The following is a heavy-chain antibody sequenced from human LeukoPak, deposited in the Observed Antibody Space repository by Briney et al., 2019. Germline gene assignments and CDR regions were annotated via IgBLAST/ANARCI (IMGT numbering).Heavy chain of an antibody. CDR1: GYTFTGYY. D-gene: IGHD1-26*01. Sequence: ASAKVSCKASGYTFTGYYVHWVRQAPGQGLEWMGRINPNSGGTNYAQKFQGRVTMTRDTSISTAYMELSRLRSDDTAVYYCAREGQWGQFDYWGQGTLVTVSS. V-gene: IGHV1-2*06. CDR3: AREGQWGQFDY. CDR2: INPNSGGT. J-gene: IGHJ4*02.